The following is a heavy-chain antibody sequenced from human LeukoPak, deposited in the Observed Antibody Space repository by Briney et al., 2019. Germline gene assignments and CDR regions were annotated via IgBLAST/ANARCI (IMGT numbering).Heavy chain of an antibody. CDR3: ARVDCSSTTCYLGADWFDP. J-gene: IGHJ5*02. CDR2: IYYSGST. V-gene: IGHV4-34*01. D-gene: IGHD2-2*01. Sequence: PSETLSLTCAVYGGSFSGYYWSWIRQPPGKGLEWIGSIYYSGSTYYNPSLKSRGTISVDTSKNQFSLKLSSVTAADTAVYYCARVDCSSTTCYLGADWFDPWGQGTLVTVSS. CDR1: GGSFSGYY.